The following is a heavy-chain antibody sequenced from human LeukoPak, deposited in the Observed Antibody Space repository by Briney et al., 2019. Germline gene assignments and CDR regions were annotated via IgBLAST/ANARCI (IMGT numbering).Heavy chain of an antibody. D-gene: IGHD7-27*01. Sequence: PSETLSLTCTVSGYSISSGYYWGWIRQPPGKGLEWIGSIYHSGSTYYNPSLKSRVTISVATSKDQFSLKLSSVTAADTAVYYCASPSVRGDPPFDYWGQGTLVTVSS. CDR3: ASPSVRGDPPFDY. V-gene: IGHV4-38-2*02. CDR2: IYHSGST. CDR1: GYSISSGYY. J-gene: IGHJ4*02.